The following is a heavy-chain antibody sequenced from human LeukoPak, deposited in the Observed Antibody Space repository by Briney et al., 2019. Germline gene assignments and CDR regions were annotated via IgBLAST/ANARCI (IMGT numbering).Heavy chain of an antibody. V-gene: IGHV4-4*07. J-gene: IGHJ6*03. CDR3: ARAAAGISYYYYYMDV. D-gene: IGHD6-13*01. CDR1: GGSISSYY. Sequence: SETLSLTCTVSGGSISSYYWTWIRQPAGKGLEWIGRISGSGNTKYNPSLESRVTMSVDTSKNQFSLKLNSVTAADTAFYYCARAAAGISYYYYYMDVWGKGTTVTVSS. CDR2: ISGSGNT.